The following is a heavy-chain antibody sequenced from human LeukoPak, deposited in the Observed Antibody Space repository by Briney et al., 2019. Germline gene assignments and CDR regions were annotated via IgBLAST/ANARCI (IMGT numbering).Heavy chain of an antibody. CDR3: ARVGSSWDIDDY. D-gene: IGHD6-13*01. CDR1: GGSISSSSYY. CDR2: INHSGST. V-gene: IGHV4-39*07. J-gene: IGHJ4*02. Sequence: PSETLSLTCTVSGGSISSSSYYWGWIRQPPGKGLEWIGEINHSGSTNYNSSLKSRVTMSIDTSKNQFSLKLTSVTAADTAVYYCARVGSSWDIDDYWGQGTLVTVSS.